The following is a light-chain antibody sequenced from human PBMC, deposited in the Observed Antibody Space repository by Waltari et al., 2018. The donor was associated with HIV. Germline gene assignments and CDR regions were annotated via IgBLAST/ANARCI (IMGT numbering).Light chain of an antibody. CDR3: TSESYSHHFA. CDR1: DREISFSHS. CDR2: RGT. J-gene: IGLJ3*02. Sequence: HSVLTQPASVSWSPGQPTSIPCPGTDREISFSHSVSWYQHRPRKAPRLIIYRGTPRASGISPRCSASKSGNTTALRISGLQHEDEGDYYCTSESYSHHFAFGGGTTLTVL. V-gene: IGLV2-14*01.